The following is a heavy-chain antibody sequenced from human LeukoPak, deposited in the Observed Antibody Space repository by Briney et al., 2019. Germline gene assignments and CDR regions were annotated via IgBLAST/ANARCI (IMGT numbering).Heavy chain of an antibody. D-gene: IGHD2-15*01. CDR2: ISYDGSNK. CDR3: AKDTSYCSGGSCYSNWFDP. Sequence: GSLRLSCAASGFTFNSLGLHRVRQASGQGLEWVAGISYDGSNKYYADSVKGRFTISRDNSKNTLYLQMNSLRAEDTAVYYCAKDTSYCSGGSCYSNWFDPWGQGTLVTVSS. J-gene: IGHJ5*02. V-gene: IGHV3-30*18. CDR1: GFTFNSLG.